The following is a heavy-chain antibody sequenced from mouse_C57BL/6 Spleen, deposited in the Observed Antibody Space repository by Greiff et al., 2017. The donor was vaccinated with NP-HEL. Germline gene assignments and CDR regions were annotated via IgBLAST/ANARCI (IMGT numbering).Heavy chain of an antibody. CDR2: IDPSDSYT. CDR3: AKGGSGYGWFAY. D-gene: IGHD3-2*02. CDR1: GYTFTSYW. J-gene: IGHJ3*01. Sequence: QVQLKQPGAELVKPGASVKLSCKASGYTFTSYWMQWVKQRPGQGLEWIGEIDPSDSYTNYNQKFKGKATLTVDTSSSTAYMQLSSLTSEDSAVYYCAKGGSGYGWFAYWGQGTLVTVSA. V-gene: IGHV1-50*01.